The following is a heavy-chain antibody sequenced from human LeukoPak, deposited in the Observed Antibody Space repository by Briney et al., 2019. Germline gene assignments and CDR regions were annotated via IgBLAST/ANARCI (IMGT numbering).Heavy chain of an antibody. V-gene: IGHV3-48*04. CDR3: AREGNYYDSSGYYYALAPFDY. D-gene: IGHD3-22*01. Sequence: GGSLRLSCVASGFTFSSYWMSWVRQAPGKGLEWVSYISSSGSTIYYADSVKGRFTISRDNAKNSLYLQMNSLRAEDTAVYYCAREGNYYDSSGYYYALAPFDYWGQGTLVTVSS. J-gene: IGHJ4*02. CDR1: GFTFSSYW. CDR2: ISSSGSTI.